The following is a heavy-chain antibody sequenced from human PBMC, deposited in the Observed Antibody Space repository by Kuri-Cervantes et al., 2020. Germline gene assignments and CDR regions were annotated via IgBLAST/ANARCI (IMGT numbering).Heavy chain of an antibody. V-gene: IGHV4-39*01. J-gene: IGHJ6*02. Sequence: ESLKISCTVSGGSISSSSYYWGWIRQPPGKGLEWIGSIYYSGSTYYKPSLKSRVTISVDTSKNQFSLKLSSVTAADTAVYYCARGLVSYFDIYYYYGMDVWGQGTTVTVSS. CDR2: IYYSGST. CDR1: GGSISSSSYY. D-gene: IGHD1-26*01. CDR3: ARGLVSYFDIYYYYGMDV.